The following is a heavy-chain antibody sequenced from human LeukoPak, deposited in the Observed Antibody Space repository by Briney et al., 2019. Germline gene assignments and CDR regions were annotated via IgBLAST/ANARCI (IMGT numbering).Heavy chain of an antibody. D-gene: IGHD3-3*01. CDR1: GGSISSGGYS. J-gene: IGHJ5*02. CDR3: ARSTYYDFWSDYGPGGWFDP. Sequence: SQTLSLTCAVSGGSISSGGYSWSWIRQPPGKGLEWIGYIYHSGSTYYNPSLKSRVTISVDRSKNQFSLKLSSVTAADTAVYYCARSTYYDFWSDYGPGGWFDPWGQGTLVTVSS. V-gene: IGHV4-30-2*01. CDR2: IYHSGST.